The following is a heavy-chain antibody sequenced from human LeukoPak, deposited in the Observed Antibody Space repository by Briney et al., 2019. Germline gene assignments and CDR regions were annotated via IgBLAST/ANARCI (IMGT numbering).Heavy chain of an antibody. J-gene: IGHJ4*02. D-gene: IGHD1-26*01. CDR1: GHTLTELS. V-gene: IGHV1-24*01. CDR3: ATGRTWWDLLNY. Sequence: ASVKVSCKVSGHTLTELSLHWVRQAPGKGLEWMGGLDPEAGEVIYSQKFQGRVTMTEDTSTDIAYMEMSSLRSEDTAVYYCATGRTWWDLLNYWGQGTLVTVSS. CDR2: LDPEAGEV.